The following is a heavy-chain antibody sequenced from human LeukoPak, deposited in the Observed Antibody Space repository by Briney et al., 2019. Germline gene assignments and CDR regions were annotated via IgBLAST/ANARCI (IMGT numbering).Heavy chain of an antibody. D-gene: IGHD2-21*01. CDR3: ATNGHSHPN. Sequence: GGSLRLSCEAPGLTFSSFWMSWVRQVPGKGLEWVANIKTDGSETHHVDSVRGRFTISRDNAKNSLYLQMNSLRVEDAGVYYCATNGHSHPNWGQGTLVSVSS. J-gene: IGHJ4*02. V-gene: IGHV3-7*01. CDR1: GLTFSSFW. CDR2: IKTDGSET.